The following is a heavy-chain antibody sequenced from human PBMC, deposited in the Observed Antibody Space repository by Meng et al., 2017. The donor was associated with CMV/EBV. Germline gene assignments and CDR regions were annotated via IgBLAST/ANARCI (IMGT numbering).Heavy chain of an antibody. CDR1: GGSISSSSYY. V-gene: IGHV4-39*07. J-gene: IGHJ6*02. D-gene: IGHD1-14*01. Sequence: GSLRLSCTVSGGSISSSSYYWGWIRQPPGKGLEWIGSIYYSGSTYYNPSLKSRVTISVDTSKNQFSLKLSSVTAADTAVYYCARTGYNPYYYYYYGMDVWGQGTTVTVSS. CDR3: ARTGYNPYYYYYYGMDV. CDR2: IYYSGST.